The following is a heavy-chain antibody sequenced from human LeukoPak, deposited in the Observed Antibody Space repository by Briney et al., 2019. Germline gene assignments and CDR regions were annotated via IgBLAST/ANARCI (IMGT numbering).Heavy chain of an antibody. D-gene: IGHD3-22*01. CDR3: AKDKRRYYYDSSGTLDV. CDR1: GFTFSSYG. Sequence: GRSLRLSCAASGFTFSSYGMHWVRQPPGKGLEWVAVISYDGSNKYYAASVKGRFTISRDNSKNTLYLQMNSVRAEDTAVYYCAKDKRRYYYDSSGTLDVWGQGKTVTVSS. CDR2: ISYDGSNK. J-gene: IGHJ6*02. V-gene: IGHV3-30*18.